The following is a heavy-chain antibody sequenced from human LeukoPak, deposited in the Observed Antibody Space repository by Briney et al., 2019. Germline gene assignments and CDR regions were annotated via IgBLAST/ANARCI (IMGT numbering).Heavy chain of an antibody. CDR1: GVSFSGYY. Sequence: SETLSLTCAVYGVSFSGYYWSWIRQPPGKGLKWMGEINHSGSTNYNPSLKSRVTISVDTSKNQFSLKLSSVTAADAAVYYCARDEGHYDSSGYYRKEFDYWGQGTLVTVSS. CDR3: ARDEGHYDSSGYYRKEFDY. V-gene: IGHV4-34*01. J-gene: IGHJ4*02. D-gene: IGHD3-22*01. CDR2: INHSGST.